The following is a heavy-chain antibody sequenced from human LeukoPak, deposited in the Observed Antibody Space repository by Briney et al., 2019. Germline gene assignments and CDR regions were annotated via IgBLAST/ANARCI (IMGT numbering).Heavy chain of an antibody. V-gene: IGHV4-59*01. J-gene: IGHJ6*02. D-gene: IGHD3-16*01. CDR3: ARVGGDYGMDV. CDR2: IYYRGST. Sequence: SETLSLTCAVYGGSFSGYYWSWIRQPPGKGLEWIGYIYYRGSTNYNPSLKSRVTISVDTSKNQFSLKLSSVTAADTAVYYCARVGGDYGMDVWGQGTTVTVSS. CDR1: GGSFSGYY.